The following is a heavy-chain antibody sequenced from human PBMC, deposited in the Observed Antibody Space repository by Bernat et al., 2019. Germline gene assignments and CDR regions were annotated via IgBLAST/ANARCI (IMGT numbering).Heavy chain of an antibody. CDR2: VWSDGSKK. V-gene: IGHV3-33*01. CDR3: ARTYDFVTGAEFDY. J-gene: IGHJ4*02. Sequence: QVQLVESGGGVVQPGRSLRLSCTASGFIFSNYAMHWVRQAPGKGLEWVAVVWSDGSKKYYADSVKGRFTISRDNSKDTLYLQMNSLRADDTAVYYCARTYDFVTGAEFDYWGQGTLVTVSS. CDR1: GFIFSNYA. D-gene: IGHD3-9*01.